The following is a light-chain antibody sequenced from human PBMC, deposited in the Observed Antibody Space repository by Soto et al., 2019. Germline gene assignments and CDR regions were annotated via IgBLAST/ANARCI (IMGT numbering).Light chain of an antibody. CDR3: QQYYSTPKT. CDR2: WAS. V-gene: IGKV4-1*01. J-gene: IGKJ1*01. CDR1: QSVLSSSNNKNY. Sequence: DIVMTQSPDSLAVSLGERATINCKSSQSVLSSSNNKNYFAWYQQKPGQPPKLLIYWASTRESGVPDRFSGSGSGTDFTLTISGLQAEDVAVYYCQQYYSTPKTFGQGTKVEIK.